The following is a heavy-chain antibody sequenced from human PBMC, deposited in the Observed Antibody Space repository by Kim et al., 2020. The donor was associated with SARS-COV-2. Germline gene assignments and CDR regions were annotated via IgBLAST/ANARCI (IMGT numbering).Heavy chain of an antibody. V-gene: IGHV1-69*01. J-gene: IGHJ3*02. CDR3: ARGDYYDSSDAFDI. Sequence: AQKFQGRVTITADESTSTAYMELSSLRSEDTAVYYCARGDYYDSSDAFDIWGQGTMVTVSS. D-gene: IGHD3-22*01.